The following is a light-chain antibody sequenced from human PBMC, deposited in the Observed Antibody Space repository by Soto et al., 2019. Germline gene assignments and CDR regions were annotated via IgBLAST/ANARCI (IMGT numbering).Light chain of an antibody. J-gene: IGKJ1*01. Sequence: EIVMTQYPATLSVSPGERATLSCRASQSVSSNLAWYQQKPGQAPRLLIYGASTRATGIPARFSGSGSGTEFTLTISGLQSEDFAVYYCQQYNNWPPWTFGQGTKVEIK. CDR1: QSVSSN. CDR3: QQYNNWPPWT. V-gene: IGKV3-15*01. CDR2: GAS.